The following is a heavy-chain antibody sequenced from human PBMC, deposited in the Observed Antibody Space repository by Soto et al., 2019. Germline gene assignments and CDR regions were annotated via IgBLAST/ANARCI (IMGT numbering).Heavy chain of an antibody. CDR2: IYYSGST. D-gene: IGHD1-1*01. Sequence: SETLSLTCTVSGGSISSYYWSWIRQPPGKGLEWIGYIYYSGSTNYNPSLKSRVTISVDTSKNQFSLKLSSVTAADTAVYYCARDAGTGMPDYWGQGTLVTVS. J-gene: IGHJ4*02. V-gene: IGHV4-59*01. CDR3: ARDAGTGMPDY. CDR1: GGSISSYY.